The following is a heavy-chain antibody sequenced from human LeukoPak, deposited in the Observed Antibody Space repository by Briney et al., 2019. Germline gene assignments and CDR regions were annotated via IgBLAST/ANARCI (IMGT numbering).Heavy chain of an antibody. Sequence: SETLSLTCTVSGGSISSGSYYWSWIRQPAGKGLEWIGYIYNSVSTYYNPSLKSRVTISIDTSKNQFSLKLNSVTAADTAVYYCARDFADTFTITGDVYYMDVWGKGTTVTVSS. D-gene: IGHD5-12*01. CDR1: GGSISSGSYY. V-gene: IGHV4-30-4*08. J-gene: IGHJ6*03. CDR3: ARDFADTFTITGDVYYMDV. CDR2: IYNSVST.